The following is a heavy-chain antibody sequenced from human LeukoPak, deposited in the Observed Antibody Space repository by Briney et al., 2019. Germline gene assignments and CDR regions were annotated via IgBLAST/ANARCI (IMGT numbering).Heavy chain of an antibody. D-gene: IGHD2-15*01. CDR3: AKEKLEGYCSGGSCHAPLLAFDY. CDR2: ISWNSGSI. V-gene: IGHV3-9*01. CDR1: GFTFDDYA. J-gene: IGHJ4*02. Sequence: PGGSLRLSCAASGFTFDDYAMHWVRQAPGKGLEWVSGISWNSGSIGYADSVKGRFTISRDNAKNSLYLQMNSLRAEDTALYYCAKEKLEGYCSGGSCHAPLLAFDYWGQGALVTVSS.